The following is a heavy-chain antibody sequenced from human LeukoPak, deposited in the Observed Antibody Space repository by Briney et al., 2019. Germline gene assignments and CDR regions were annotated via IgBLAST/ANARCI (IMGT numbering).Heavy chain of an antibody. CDR3: ARETYYYDSSGYYPDAFDI. CDR1: GFTFSSYA. J-gene: IGHJ3*02. CDR2: ISYDGSNK. D-gene: IGHD3-22*01. Sequence: GGSLRLSCAASGFTFSSYAMHWVRQAPGKGLEWVAVISYDGSNKYYADSVKGRFTISRDNSKNTLYPQMNSLRAEDTAVYYCARETYYYDSSGYYPDAFDIWGQGTMVTVSS. V-gene: IGHV3-30*04.